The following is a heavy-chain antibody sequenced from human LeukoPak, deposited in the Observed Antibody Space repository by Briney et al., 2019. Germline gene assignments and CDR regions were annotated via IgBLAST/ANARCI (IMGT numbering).Heavy chain of an antibody. Sequence: GGSLRLSCAASGFTFSDYSMNWVRQAPGKGLEWISYIGIDSGNTNYADSVKGRFTISGDKAENSLYLQMNSLRVEDTAVYYCARDYKYAFDNWGQGTLVTVSS. CDR3: ARDYKYAFDN. D-gene: IGHD5-24*01. CDR2: IGIDSGNT. J-gene: IGHJ4*02. CDR1: GFTFSDYS. V-gene: IGHV3-48*01.